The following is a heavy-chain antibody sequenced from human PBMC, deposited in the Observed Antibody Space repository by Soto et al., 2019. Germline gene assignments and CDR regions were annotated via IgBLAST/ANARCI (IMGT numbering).Heavy chain of an antibody. Sequence: QVQLVQSGAAVKKPGASVKVSCKASGYTFTSYGFSWVRQAPGQGLEWMGWISAYNGNTNYAPKLQGRVTMTTDTSTSTAYMELRSLRSDDTAVYYCASYHLNSYYYGMDVWGQGTTATVSS. CDR1: GYTFTSYG. V-gene: IGHV1-18*01. J-gene: IGHJ6*02. D-gene: IGHD3-16*02. CDR3: ASYHLNSYYYGMDV. CDR2: ISAYNGNT.